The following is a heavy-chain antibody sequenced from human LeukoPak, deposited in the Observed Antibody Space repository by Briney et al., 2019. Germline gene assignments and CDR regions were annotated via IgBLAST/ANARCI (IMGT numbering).Heavy chain of an antibody. V-gene: IGHV4-59*08. J-gene: IGHJ5*02. CDR3: ARGQIVVVPAATVNWFDP. CDR1: GDSISSYY. CDR2: IYYSGST. Sequence: SETLSLTCTVSGDSISSYYWSWIRQPPGKGLEWIGYIYYSGSTNYNPSLKSRVTISVDTSKNQFSLKLSSVTAADTAVYYCARGQIVVVPAATVNWFDPWGQGTLVTVSS. D-gene: IGHD2-2*01.